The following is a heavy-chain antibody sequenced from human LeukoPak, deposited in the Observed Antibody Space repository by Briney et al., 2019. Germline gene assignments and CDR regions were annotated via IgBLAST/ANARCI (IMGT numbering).Heavy chain of an antibody. CDR1: GGSFSGYY. CDR3: ASPYYNYYYMDV. J-gene: IGHJ6*03. CDR2: INHSGST. V-gene: IGHV4-34*01. Sequence: PSETLSLTCAVYGGSFSGYYWSWIRQPPGKGLEWIGEINHSGSTNYNPSLKSRVTISVDTSKNQFSLKLSSVTAADTAVYYCASPYYNYYYMDVWGEGTTVTVSS.